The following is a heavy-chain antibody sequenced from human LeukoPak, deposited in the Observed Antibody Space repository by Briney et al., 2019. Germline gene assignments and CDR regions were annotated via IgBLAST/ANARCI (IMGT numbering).Heavy chain of an antibody. Sequence: ASVKVSCKASGYTFTSYGISWERQAPGQGLEWMGWISAYNGNTNYAQKLQGRVTMTTVTSTSTAYMELRSLRSDDTAVYCCAREGDEGEFLSPAFDYWGQGTLVTVSS. D-gene: IGHD3-16*01. CDR2: ISAYNGNT. CDR1: GYTFTSYG. V-gene: IGHV1-18*01. J-gene: IGHJ4*02. CDR3: AREGDEGEFLSPAFDY.